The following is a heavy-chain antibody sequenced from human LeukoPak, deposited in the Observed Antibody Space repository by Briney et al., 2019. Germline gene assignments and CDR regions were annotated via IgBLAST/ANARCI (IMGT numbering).Heavy chain of an antibody. CDR2: ISAYNGNT. CDR3: ARSLGDFWSGFASPLRNWFDP. Sequence: ASVKVSCKASGYTFTSYGISWVRQAPGQGLEWMGWISAYNGNTNYAQKLQGRVTMTTDTSTSTAYTELRSLRSDDTAVYYCARSLGDFWSGFASPLRNWFDPWGQGTLVTVSS. CDR1: GYTFTSYG. J-gene: IGHJ5*02. V-gene: IGHV1-18*01. D-gene: IGHD3-3*01.